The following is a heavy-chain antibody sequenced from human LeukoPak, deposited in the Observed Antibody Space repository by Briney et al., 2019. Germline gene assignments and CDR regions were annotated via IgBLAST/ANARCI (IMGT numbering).Heavy chain of an antibody. D-gene: IGHD2-21*02. J-gene: IGHJ4*02. V-gene: IGHV3-30*02. CDR3: AKSAVRGLPVLGN. CDR1: GFTFSTYV. Sequence: GGSLRLSCAASGFTFSTYVMHWVRQAPGKGLEWVTFIRYDGSNKFYADSVKGRFTISRDNSKNTLYLQMNSLRAEDTAVYYCAKSAVRGLPVLGNWGQGTLVTVSS. CDR2: IRYDGSNK.